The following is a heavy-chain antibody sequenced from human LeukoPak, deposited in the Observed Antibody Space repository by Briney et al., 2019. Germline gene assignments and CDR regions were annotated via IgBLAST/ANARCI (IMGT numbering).Heavy chain of an antibody. D-gene: IGHD1-14*01. Sequence: SETLSLTCTVSGDSLSGYTWSWIRHPPGKGLELIGYIYYIWSTNYNPSLKSRVPIPVDKSKNQFSLKLSSVTAADTAVYYCARGAGHFDYWGQGTLVTVSS. CDR3: ARGAGHFDY. V-gene: IGHV4-59*01. J-gene: IGHJ4*02. CDR1: GDSLSGYT. CDR2: IYYIWST.